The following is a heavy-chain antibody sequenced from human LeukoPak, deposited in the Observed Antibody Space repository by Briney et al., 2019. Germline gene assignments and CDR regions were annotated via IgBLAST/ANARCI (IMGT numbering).Heavy chain of an antibody. V-gene: IGHV3-9*01. CDR2: ISWNSGSI. CDR3: AKDTGIAVAGKNDAFDI. CDR1: GFTFDDYA. J-gene: IGHJ3*02. Sequence: GGSLRLSCAASGFTFDDYAMHWVRQAPGKGLEWVSGISWNSGSIGYADSVKGRFTISGDNAKNSLYLQMNSLRAEDTALYYCAKDTGIAVAGKNDAFDIWGQGTMVTVSS. D-gene: IGHD6-19*01.